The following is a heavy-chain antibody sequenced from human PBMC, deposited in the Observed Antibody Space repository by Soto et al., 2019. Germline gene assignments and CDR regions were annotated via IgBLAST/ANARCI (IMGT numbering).Heavy chain of an antibody. CDR2: VYYSGST. J-gene: IGHJ4*02. Sequence: ETLSLTCTVSGGSISSSDYYWGWIRQPPGKGLEYIGSVYYSGSTFYNPSLKSRVTISVDTSTNQFSLRLSSVTAADTAVYYCAKQTGGGGGARWFDYWGQGTLVTVSS. D-gene: IGHD3-16*01. CDR3: AKQTGGGGGARWFDY. CDR1: GGSISSSDYY. V-gene: IGHV4-39*01.